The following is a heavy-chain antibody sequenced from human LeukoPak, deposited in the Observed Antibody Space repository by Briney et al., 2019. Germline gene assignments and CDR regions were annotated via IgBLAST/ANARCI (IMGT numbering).Heavy chain of an antibody. V-gene: IGHV3-21*01. CDR1: GFTFSSYS. Sequence: GGSLRLSCAASGFTFSSYSMNWVRQAPGKGLEWVSSISSSSSYIYYADSVKGRFTISRDNAKNSLYLQMNSLRAEDTAVYYCARKGHDILTGYTDLLDNWFDPWGQGTLVTVSS. CDR2: ISSSSSYI. CDR3: ARKGHDILTGYTDLLDNWFDP. D-gene: IGHD3-9*01. J-gene: IGHJ5*02.